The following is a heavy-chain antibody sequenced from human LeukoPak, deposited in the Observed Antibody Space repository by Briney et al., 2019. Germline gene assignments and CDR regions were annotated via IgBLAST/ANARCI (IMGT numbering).Heavy chain of an antibody. D-gene: IGHD3-10*01. CDR1: TGSISSYY. CDR2: IYSSGST. CDR3: ARGDIIRGDYNWFDP. Sequence: KPSETLSLTCTVSTGSISSYYCSWIRQPAGKGLGYIGRIYSSGSTNYSPSLKSRVTMSVDTSKNQFSLKLTSVTAADTAVYYCARGDIIRGDYNWFDPWGQGILVTVSS. V-gene: IGHV4-4*07. J-gene: IGHJ5*02.